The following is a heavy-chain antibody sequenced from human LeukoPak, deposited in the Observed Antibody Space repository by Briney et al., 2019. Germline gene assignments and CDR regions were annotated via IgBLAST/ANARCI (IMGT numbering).Heavy chain of an antibody. D-gene: IGHD2-2*01. CDR1: GFTFSSYE. Sequence: GGSLRLSCGASGFTFSSYELNWVRQAPGKGLEWVSYISSSGSTIKYADSVKGRFTISRGSAKNSLYLQMNSLRAEDTAVYYCARDLKGQYQGAFDIWGQGTMVTVSS. CDR3: ARDLKGQYQGAFDI. CDR2: ISSSGSTI. J-gene: IGHJ3*02. V-gene: IGHV3-48*03.